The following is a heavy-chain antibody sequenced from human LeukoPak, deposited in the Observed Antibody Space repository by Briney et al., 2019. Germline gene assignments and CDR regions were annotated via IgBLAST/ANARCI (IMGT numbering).Heavy chain of an antibody. CDR2: IIPILGIA. D-gene: IGHD2-2*01. CDR1: GGTFSSYA. V-gene: IGHV1-69*04. Sequence: SVKVSCKASGGTFSSYAISWVRQAPGQGLEWMGRIIPILGIANYAQKFQGRVTITADKSTSTAYMELSSLRSEDTAVYYCARGGHCSRTSCSYSGFDYWGQGTLVTVSS. CDR3: ARGGHCSRTSCSYSGFDY. J-gene: IGHJ4*02.